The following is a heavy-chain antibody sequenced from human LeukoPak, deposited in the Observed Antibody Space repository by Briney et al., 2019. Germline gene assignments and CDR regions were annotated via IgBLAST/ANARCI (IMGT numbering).Heavy chain of an antibody. Sequence: GGSLRLSCAASGFTFSSYWMSWVRQAPGKGLEWVANIKQDGGGKYYVDSVKGRFTISRDNAKNSLYLQMNSLRAEDTAVYYCARDFRVEHIVVVPAAMPANSSSWPLDYWGQGTLVTVSS. J-gene: IGHJ4*02. CDR2: IKQDGGGK. CDR3: ARDFRVEHIVVVPAAMPANSSSWPLDY. CDR1: GFTFSSYW. V-gene: IGHV3-7*01. D-gene: IGHD2-2*01.